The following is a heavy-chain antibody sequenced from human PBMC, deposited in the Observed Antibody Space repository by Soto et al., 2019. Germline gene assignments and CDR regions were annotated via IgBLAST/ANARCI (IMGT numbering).Heavy chain of an antibody. Sequence: WGTLRLSCAASGFTFSSYSMYWVRQAQGQGQEWISYISTTSSSIYYADSVKGRFTISRVSAKNSLFLQMNSMRDEDTAVHYCARKGLALDYWGEGALVTV. J-gene: IGHJ4*02. CDR2: ISTTSSSI. CDR1: GFTFSSYS. V-gene: IGHV3-48*02. D-gene: IGHD2-21*01. CDR3: ARKGLALDY.